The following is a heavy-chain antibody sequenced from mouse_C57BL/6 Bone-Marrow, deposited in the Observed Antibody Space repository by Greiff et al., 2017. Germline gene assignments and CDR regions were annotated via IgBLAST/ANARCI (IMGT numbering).Heavy chain of an antibody. CDR3: AKHVYGTWFAY. J-gene: IGHJ3*01. CDR1: GFTFSSYG. Sequence: EVKVVESGGDLVKPGGSLKLSCAASGFTFSSYGMSWVRQTPDKRLEWVATISSGGSYTDYPDSVKGRFTISRDNAKNTLYLQMSSLKSEDTAMYYYAKHVYGTWFAYWGQGTLVTVSA. CDR2: ISSGGSYT. V-gene: IGHV5-6*01. D-gene: IGHD1-1*01.